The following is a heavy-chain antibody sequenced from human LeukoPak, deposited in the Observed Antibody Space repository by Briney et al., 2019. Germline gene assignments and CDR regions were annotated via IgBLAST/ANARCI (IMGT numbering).Heavy chain of an antibody. CDR3: ARDRGGTYCTNGVCYTGPFDP. CDR1: GGSISSNSYY. D-gene: IGHD2-8*01. J-gene: IGHJ5*02. CDR2: IYYSGST. V-gene: IGHV4-39*02. Sequence: SETLSLTCTVSGGSISSNSYYWGWIRQPPGKGLKWIGSIYYSGSTYYNPSLKSRVTISVDTSKNQFSLKLSSVTAADTAVYYCARDRGGTYCTNGVCYTGPFDPWGQGTLVTVSS.